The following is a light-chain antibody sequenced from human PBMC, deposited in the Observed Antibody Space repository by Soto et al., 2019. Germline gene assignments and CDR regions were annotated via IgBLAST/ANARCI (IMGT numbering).Light chain of an antibody. Sequence: QSVLTQPASVSGSPGQSITISCTGTSSYIGAYNYVSWHQHHPGKAPKLMIFDVSNRPSGVSNRFSGSKSANTASLTISGLQAEDEADYYCSSFTTSSTVIFGGGTKVTVL. CDR3: SSFTTSSTVI. V-gene: IGLV2-14*03. CDR2: DVS. CDR1: SSYIGAYNY. J-gene: IGLJ2*01.